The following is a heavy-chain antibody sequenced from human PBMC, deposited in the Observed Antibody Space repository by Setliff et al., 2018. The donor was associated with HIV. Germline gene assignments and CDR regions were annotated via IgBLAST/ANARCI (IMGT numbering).Heavy chain of an antibody. J-gene: IGHJ2*01. V-gene: IGHV3-49*04. CDR2: IRGKAYGGTT. CDR3: TRDAEPYGDYGNLKYFDL. Sequence: GESLKISCAASGFTFGDYALSWVRQAPGKGLEWVGFIRGKAYGGTTEYAASLKGRFTISRDDSKSIAYLQMNSLKTEDTAVYYCTRDAEPYGDYGNLKYFDLWGRGTLVTVSS. CDR1: GFTFGDYA. D-gene: IGHD4-17*01.